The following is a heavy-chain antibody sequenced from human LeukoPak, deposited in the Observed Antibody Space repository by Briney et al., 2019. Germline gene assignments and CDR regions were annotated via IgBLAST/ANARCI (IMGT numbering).Heavy chain of an antibody. Sequence: GGSLRLSCAASGFTFVDYSMHWVRQAPGKGLEWVSGISWNSGSIAYADSVKGRFTISRDNAKNSLYLQMNSLRAEDTALYYCAKGYCSSTSCGGGFDYWGQGTLVTVSS. J-gene: IGHJ4*02. CDR3: AKGYCSSTSCGGGFDY. CDR1: GFTFVDYS. V-gene: IGHV3-9*01. CDR2: ISWNSGSI. D-gene: IGHD2-2*01.